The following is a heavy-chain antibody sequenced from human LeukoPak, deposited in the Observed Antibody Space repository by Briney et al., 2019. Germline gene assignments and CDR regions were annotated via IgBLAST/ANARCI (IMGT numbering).Heavy chain of an antibody. Sequence: SETLSLTCAVYGGSFSGDYWSWIRQPPGKGLEWIGEINHSGSTNYNPSLKSRVTISVDTSKNQFSLKLSSVTAADTAVYYCARHCMVRGRIFDYWGQGTLVTVSS. CDR1: GGSFSGDY. J-gene: IGHJ4*02. D-gene: IGHD3-10*01. CDR2: INHSGST. V-gene: IGHV4-34*01. CDR3: ARHCMVRGRIFDY.